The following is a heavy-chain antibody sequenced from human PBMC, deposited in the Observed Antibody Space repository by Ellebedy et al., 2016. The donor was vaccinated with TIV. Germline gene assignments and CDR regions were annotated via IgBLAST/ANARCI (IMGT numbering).Heavy chain of an antibody. CDR3: TKDKGTGGSCHDY. Sequence: GESLKISCVASGFTFSSYGMPWVRQDLGKGPEWVAVISYDGTDKDYAESVDGRFTISSDNSKNTLYLQMNSLRAEDSAVYYCTKDKGTGGSCHDYWGQGTLVTVSS. CDR1: GFTFSSYG. V-gene: IGHV3-30*18. J-gene: IGHJ4*02. CDR2: ISYDGTDK. D-gene: IGHD2-15*01.